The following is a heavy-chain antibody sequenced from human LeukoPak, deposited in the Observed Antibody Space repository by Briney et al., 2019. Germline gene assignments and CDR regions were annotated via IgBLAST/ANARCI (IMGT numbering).Heavy chain of an antibody. D-gene: IGHD1-1*01. CDR3: ARELAPGDAFDI. CDR2: IGTAGDT. Sequence: GGSLRLSCAASGFTFNSYDMHWVRQATGKGLEWVSAIGTAGDTYYPGSVKGRFTISRENAKNSLYLQMNSLRAGDTAVYYCARELAPGDAFDIWGQGTMVTVSS. J-gene: IGHJ3*02. V-gene: IGHV3-13*01. CDR1: GFTFNSYD.